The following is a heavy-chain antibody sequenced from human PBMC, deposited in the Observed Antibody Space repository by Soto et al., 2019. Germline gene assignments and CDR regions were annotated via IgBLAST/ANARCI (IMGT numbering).Heavy chain of an antibody. J-gene: IGHJ6*02. CDR2: IVYDESWK. Sequence: PGGSLRLSSAASGFPFSTYGFHWVRQTPGKGLEWLAVIVYDESWKDYADSVKGRFTISRDNSKNTLYLQMNSLKTEDTAVYYCTTRGGSYRPAWDYYYYGMDVWGQGTTVTVSS. V-gene: IGHV3-33*01. CDR1: GFPFSTYG. CDR3: TTRGGSYRPAWDYYYYGMDV. D-gene: IGHD1-26*01.